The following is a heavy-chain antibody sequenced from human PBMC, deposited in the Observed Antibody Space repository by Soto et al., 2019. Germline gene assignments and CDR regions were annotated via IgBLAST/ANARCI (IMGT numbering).Heavy chain of an antibody. CDR2: IYYSGST. J-gene: IGHJ5*02. Sequence: PSETLSLTCTVSGGSISSGGYYWSWIRQHPGKGLEWIGYIYYSGSTYYNPSLKSRVTISVDTSKNQFSLKLSSVTAADTAVYYCAREGRKAARLQANWFDPWGQGTLVTVSS. CDR3: AREGRKAARLQANWFDP. D-gene: IGHD6-6*01. V-gene: IGHV4-31*03. CDR1: GGSISSGGYY.